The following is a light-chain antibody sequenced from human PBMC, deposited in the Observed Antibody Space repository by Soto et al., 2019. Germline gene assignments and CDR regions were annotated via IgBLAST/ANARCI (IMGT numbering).Light chain of an antibody. CDR1: SSDVGSYNL. Sequence: QSVLTQPASVSGSPGQSITISCTGTSSDVGSYNLVSWYQQHPGKAPKLMIYDDSKRPSGVSNRFSGSKSGNTASLTISGLQAEDEADYHCCSYAGSSTLVFGGGTKVTVL. V-gene: IGLV2-23*01. CDR2: DDS. CDR3: CSYAGSSTLV. J-gene: IGLJ2*01.